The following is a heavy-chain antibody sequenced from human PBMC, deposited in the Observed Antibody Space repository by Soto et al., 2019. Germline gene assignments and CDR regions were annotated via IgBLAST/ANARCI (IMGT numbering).Heavy chain of an antibody. CDR1: GYTFTGYY. J-gene: IGHJ6*02. V-gene: IGHV1-46*01. Sequence: GASVKVSCKASGYTFTGYYMHWVRQAPGQGLEWMGIINPSGGSTSYAQKFRGRVTMTRDTSTSTVYMELSSLRSEDTAVYYCARERFWSGYYYYYGMDVWGQGTTVTVSS. CDR2: INPSGGST. D-gene: IGHD3-3*01. CDR3: ARERFWSGYYYYYGMDV.